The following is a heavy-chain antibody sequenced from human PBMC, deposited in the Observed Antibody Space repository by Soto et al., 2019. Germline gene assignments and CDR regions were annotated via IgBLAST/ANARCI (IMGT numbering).Heavy chain of an antibody. V-gene: IGHV3-30-3*01. CDR2: ISYDGGNK. CDR1: GFTFRSFA. J-gene: IGHJ6*02. CDR3: ARENNYYGMDV. Sequence: QVQLVESGGGVDQPGRSLRLSCAASGFTFRSFAMHWVCQAPGKGLEWVAVISYDGGNKYYADSVKGRFTISRDNSKNTLYLQMNSLRAEDTAVYYCARENNYYGMDVWGQGTTVTVSS.